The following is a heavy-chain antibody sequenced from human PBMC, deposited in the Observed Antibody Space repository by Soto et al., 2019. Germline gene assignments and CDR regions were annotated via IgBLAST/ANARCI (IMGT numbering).Heavy chain of an antibody. CDR3: ARDDTDIFNGMDV. J-gene: IGHJ6*02. CDR1: GFTISSYD. D-gene: IGHD3-9*01. CDR2: IGTAGDT. Sequence: GGSLRLSCAASGFTISSYDMHWVRQATGKGLEWVSAIGTAGDTYYPGSVKGRFTISRENAKNSLYLQMNSLRVEDAAVYYCARDDTDIFNGMDVWGQGTTVTVSS. V-gene: IGHV3-13*01.